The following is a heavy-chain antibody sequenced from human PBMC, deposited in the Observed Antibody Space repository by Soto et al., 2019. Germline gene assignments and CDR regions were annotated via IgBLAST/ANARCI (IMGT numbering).Heavy chain of an antibody. V-gene: IGHV1-18*01. J-gene: IGHJ4*02. CDR1: GYSFTHYL. CDR3: ARVMDWNYPAQRLIDY. Sequence: QVQLVQSGAEVKKPGASVKVSCRASGYSFTHYLITWVRQAPGQGREWMGLISAYNGNPNYAQNFQGRVTMTPDTSTTTAYMELRSLRTDGTAVYYCARVMDWNYPAQRLIDYWGQGTLVTVSS. CDR2: ISAYNGNP. D-gene: IGHD1-7*01.